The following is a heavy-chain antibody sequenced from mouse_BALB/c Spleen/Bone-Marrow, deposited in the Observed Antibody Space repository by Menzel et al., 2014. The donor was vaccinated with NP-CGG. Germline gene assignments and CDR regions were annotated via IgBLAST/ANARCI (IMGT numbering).Heavy chain of an antibody. CDR3: ARSGGNYVGWFVD. CDR2: IDPSDREN. CDR1: GYTFTRYW. D-gene: IGHD2-1*01. J-gene: IGHJ3*01. Sequence: VHLQQSGAEVVKPGAPVKLSCKASGYTFTRYWMHWGRQRPGRGPEGIGKIDPSDRENHYNHGFKEKATLTVDKYSRTACSQLSGLTCEGSAVYFCARSGGNYVGWFVDWGQGGLVTVSP. V-gene: IGHV1-69*02.